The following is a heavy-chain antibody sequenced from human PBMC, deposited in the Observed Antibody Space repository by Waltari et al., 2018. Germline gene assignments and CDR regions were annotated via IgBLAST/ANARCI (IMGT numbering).Heavy chain of an antibody. CDR1: GYTFTSYG. V-gene: IGHV1-18*01. D-gene: IGHD2-15*01. CDR3: ARGLVVPRLYYYGMDV. CDR2: ISAYKGNT. J-gene: IGHJ6*02. Sequence: QVQLVQSGAEVKKPGASVKVSCKASGYTFTSYGISWVRQAPGQGLEWMGWISAYKGNTNYAQKLQGRVTMTTDTSTSTAYMELRSLRSDDAAVYYWARGLVVPRLYYYGMDVWGQGTTVTVSS.